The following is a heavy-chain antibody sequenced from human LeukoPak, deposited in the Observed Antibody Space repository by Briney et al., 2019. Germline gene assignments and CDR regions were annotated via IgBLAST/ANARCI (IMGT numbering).Heavy chain of an antibody. Sequence: PGGSLRLSCAASGLTFDDYDMSWVRQAPGKGLEWVSGINWNGGSTGYADSVKGRFTISRDNAKNSLYLQMNSLRAEDTALYYCARARGDTMIVVVTAYFDYWGQGTLVTVSS. D-gene: IGHD3-22*01. CDR2: INWNGGST. V-gene: IGHV3-20*04. J-gene: IGHJ4*02. CDR3: ARARGDTMIVVVTAYFDY. CDR1: GLTFDDYD.